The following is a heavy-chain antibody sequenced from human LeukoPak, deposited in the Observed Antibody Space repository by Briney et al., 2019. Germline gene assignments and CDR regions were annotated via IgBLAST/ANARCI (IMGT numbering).Heavy chain of an antibody. CDR1: GYSFTSYW. Sequence: GESLKISCKGSGYSFTSYWIGWVRQMPGKGLEWMGIIYPGDSDTRYSPSFQGQVTISADKSISTAYLQWSSLKASDTATYYCARLPHYYDSSGYYVDYWGQGTLVTVSS. CDR3: ARLPHYYDSSGYYVDY. J-gene: IGHJ4*02. V-gene: IGHV5-51*01. CDR2: IYPGDSDT. D-gene: IGHD3-22*01.